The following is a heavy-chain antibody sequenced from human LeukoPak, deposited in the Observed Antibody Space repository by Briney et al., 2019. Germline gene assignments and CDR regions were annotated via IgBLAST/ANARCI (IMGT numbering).Heavy chain of an antibody. CDR1: GDSVSRDSVA. Sequence: PSQTLSLTCAISGDSVSRDSVAWNWIRQSPSRGLEWLGRTYYRSKWYSDYAVSVTSRIIISADISKNHFSLQLHSVTPEDTAVYYCAREEVTLRTFAVDFWGQGTLVTVSS. CDR3: AREEVTLRTFAVDF. CDR2: TYYRSKWYS. D-gene: IGHD2-21*02. J-gene: IGHJ4*02. V-gene: IGHV6-1*01.